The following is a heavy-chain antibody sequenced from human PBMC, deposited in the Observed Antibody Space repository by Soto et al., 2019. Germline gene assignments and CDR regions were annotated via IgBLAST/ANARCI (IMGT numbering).Heavy chain of an antibody. CDR1: GFTFSSYG. CDR3: ATHGVRGAGFDY. V-gene: IGHV3-30*03. CDR2: ISYDGSNK. J-gene: IGHJ4*02. Sequence: QVQLVESGGGVVQPGRSLRLSCAASGFTFSSYGMHWVRQAPGKGLEWVAVISYDGSNKYYADSVKGRFTISRDNSKNTLYLQMNSLRAEDTAVYYCATHGVRGAGFDYWGQGTLVTVFS. D-gene: IGHD3-10*01.